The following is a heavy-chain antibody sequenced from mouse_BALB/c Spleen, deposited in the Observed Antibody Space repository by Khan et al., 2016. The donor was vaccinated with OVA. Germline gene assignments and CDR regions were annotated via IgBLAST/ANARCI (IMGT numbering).Heavy chain of an antibody. V-gene: IGHV5-9*02. J-gene: IGHJ4*01. CDR2: ISNGDSYT. CDR1: GFAFSSYD. Sequence: EVELVESGGGLVKPGGSLKLSCAASGFAFSSYDMSWVRQTPERRLEWVALISNGDSYTNYPDSVKGRFTISRDNARNTLYLQVSSLRSEDTALYYCARHGGFNPYFAMDYGGQGTSVTVSS. CDR3: ARHGGFNPYFAMDY.